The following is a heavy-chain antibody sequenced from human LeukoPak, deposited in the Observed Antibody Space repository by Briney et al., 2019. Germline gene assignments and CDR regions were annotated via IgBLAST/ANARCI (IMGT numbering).Heavy chain of an antibody. Sequence: GASVKVSCKASGYTFTGYYIHCVRHAPGQGLEWMGWINPNSGGTNYAQKFQGRVTMTRDTSISTPYMELSRLRSDDTAVYYCARDYFTANDYWGQGTLVTVSS. V-gene: IGHV1-2*02. D-gene: IGHD2/OR15-2a*01. CDR3: ARDYFTANDY. CDR1: GYTFTGYY. J-gene: IGHJ4*02. CDR2: INPNSGGT.